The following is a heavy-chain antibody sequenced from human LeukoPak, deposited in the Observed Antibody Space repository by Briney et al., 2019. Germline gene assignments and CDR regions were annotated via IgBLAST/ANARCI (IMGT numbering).Heavy chain of an antibody. V-gene: IGHV1-2*02. J-gene: IGHJ3*01. CDR2: INPKSGGA. D-gene: IGHD1-26*01. Sequence: ASVKVSCKGSGYTFTGYYLHWVRLAPGQGPEWVGWINPKSGGATYAQKLQGRVTMTRDTSMSTAYLDLNRLTSDDTAVYFCARDRVGATTGDAFGLWGQGTVVTVSS. CDR1: GYTFTGYY. CDR3: ARDRVGATTGDAFGL.